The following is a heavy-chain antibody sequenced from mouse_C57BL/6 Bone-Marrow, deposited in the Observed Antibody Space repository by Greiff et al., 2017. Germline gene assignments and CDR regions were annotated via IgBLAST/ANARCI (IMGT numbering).Heavy chain of an antibody. D-gene: IGHD2-1*01. Sequence: QVQLQQSGAELVRPGASVTLSCKASGYTFTDYEMHWVKQTPVHGLEWIGAIDPETGGTAYNQKFKGKAILTADKSSSTAYMELRSLTSEDSAVYYCTRDGNAYYDAMDYWGQGTSVTVAS. CDR3: TRDGNAYYDAMDY. J-gene: IGHJ4*01. V-gene: IGHV1-15*01. CDR1: GYTFTDYE. CDR2: IDPETGGT.